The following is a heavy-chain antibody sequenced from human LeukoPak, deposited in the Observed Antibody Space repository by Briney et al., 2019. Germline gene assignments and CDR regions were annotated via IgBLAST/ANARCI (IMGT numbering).Heavy chain of an antibody. CDR2: VSGNNGNT. D-gene: IGHD1-7*01. CDR1: GYIFTTYG. V-gene: IGHV1-18*01. Sequence: ASVKVSCMASGYIFTTYGISWVRQAPGQGLEWMGWVSGNNGNTNYAQKLQGRVTMTTDTSTNTAYMELRSLRSDDTAVYYCARLTGTTLLDYWGQGTLVTVSS. CDR3: ARLTGTTLLDY. J-gene: IGHJ4*02.